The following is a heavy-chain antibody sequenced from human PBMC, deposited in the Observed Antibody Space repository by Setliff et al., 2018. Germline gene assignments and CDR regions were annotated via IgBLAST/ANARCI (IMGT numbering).Heavy chain of an antibody. J-gene: IGHJ4*02. CDR2: ISATGGAT. Sequence: PGGSLRLSCAASGFTFSIYSMSWVRQAPGKGLEWVALISATGGATYYADSVKGRFTIFRDNSKNSLYLQMNDLRAEDTAVYYCAKDLASWCPDRWGLGTLVTVSS. CDR1: GFTFSIYS. V-gene: IGHV3-23*01. D-gene: IGHD2-15*01. CDR3: AKDLASWCPDR.